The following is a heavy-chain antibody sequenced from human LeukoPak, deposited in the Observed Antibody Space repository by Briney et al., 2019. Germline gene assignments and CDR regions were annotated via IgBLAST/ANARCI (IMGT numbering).Heavy chain of an antibody. CDR2: INDGGSGK. J-gene: IGHJ4*02. CDR3: ARAVTSTEGY. CDR1: GFVSSNYW. V-gene: IGHV3-7*03. Sequence: GGSLRLSCAASGFVSSNYWMTWVRQAPGKGLEWVASINDGGSGKYYVDSVKGRFTISRDNAQKSLYLEMHSLRAEDTAVYFCARAVTSTEGYWGQGTLVTVSS. D-gene: IGHD4-17*01.